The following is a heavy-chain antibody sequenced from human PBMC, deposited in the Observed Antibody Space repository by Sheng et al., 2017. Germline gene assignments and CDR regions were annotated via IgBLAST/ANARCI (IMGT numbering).Heavy chain of an antibody. CDR2: INPNSGGT. V-gene: IGHV1-2*02. CDR1: GYTFTGYY. Sequence: QVQLVQSGAEVKKPGASVKVSCKASGYTFTGYYMHWVRQAPGQGLEWMGWINPNSGGTNYAQKFQGRVTMTRDTSISTAYMELSRLRSDDTAVYYCARDFGAARAYYYYGMDVWGQGTTVTVSS. D-gene: IGHD6-6*01. CDR3: ARDFGAARAYYYYGMDV. J-gene: IGHJ6*02.